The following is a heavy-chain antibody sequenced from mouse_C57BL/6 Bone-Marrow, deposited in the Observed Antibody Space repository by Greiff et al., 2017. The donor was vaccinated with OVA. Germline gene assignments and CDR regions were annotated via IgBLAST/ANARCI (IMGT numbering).Heavy chain of an antibody. V-gene: IGHV1-72*01. CDR3: ARLGYYGSSYVSMDY. CDR2: IDPNSGGT. D-gene: IGHD1-1*01. CDR1: GYTFTSYW. J-gene: IGHJ4*01. Sequence: QVQLKQPGAELVKPGASVKLSCKASGYTFTSYWMHWVKQRPGRGLEWIGRIDPNSGGTKYNEKFKSKATLTVDKPSSTAYMQLSSLTSEDSAVEYCARLGYYGSSYVSMDYWGQGTSVTVSS.